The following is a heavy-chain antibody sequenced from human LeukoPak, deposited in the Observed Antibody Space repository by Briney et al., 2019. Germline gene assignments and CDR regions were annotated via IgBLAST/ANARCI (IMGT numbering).Heavy chain of an antibody. CDR3: ARAAVRPEPHFDY. CDR2: IYYSGST. J-gene: IGHJ4*02. V-gene: IGHV4-59*01. D-gene: IGHD1-14*01. Sequence: SETLSLTCTVSGGSISSYCWSWIRQPPGKGLEWIGYIYYSGSTNYNPSLKSRVTISVDTSKNQFSLKLSSVTAADTAVYYCARAAVRPEPHFDYWGQGTLVTVSS. CDR1: GGSISSYC.